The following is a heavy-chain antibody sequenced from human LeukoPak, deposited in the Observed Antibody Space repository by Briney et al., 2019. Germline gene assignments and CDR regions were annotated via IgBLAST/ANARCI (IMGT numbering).Heavy chain of an antibody. CDR1: GYTFTGYC. CDR2: INPNSGGT. CDR3: ARVYDIVVIPAAGFDP. J-gene: IGHJ5*02. Sequence: ASVKVSCKASGYTFTGYCMHWVRQAPGQGLEWMGWINPNSGGTNYAQKFQGRVTMTRDTSISTAYMELSRLRSDDTAVYYCARVYDIVVIPAAGFDPWGQGTLVTLSS. D-gene: IGHD2-2*01. V-gene: IGHV1-2*02.